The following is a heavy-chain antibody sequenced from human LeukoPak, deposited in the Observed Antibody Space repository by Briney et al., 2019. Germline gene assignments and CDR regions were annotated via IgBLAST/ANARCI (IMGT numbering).Heavy chain of an antibody. CDR3: ARDEIVGATKSFDY. V-gene: IGHV4-38-2*02. CDR2: IYHSGST. D-gene: IGHD1-26*01. CDR1: GYSISSGYY. J-gene: IGHJ4*02. Sequence: SETLSLTCTVSGYSISSGYYWGWIRQPPGKGLEWIGSIYHSGSTYYNPSLKSRVTISVDTSKNQFSLKLSSVTAADTAVYYCARDEIVGATKSFDYWGQGTLVTVSS.